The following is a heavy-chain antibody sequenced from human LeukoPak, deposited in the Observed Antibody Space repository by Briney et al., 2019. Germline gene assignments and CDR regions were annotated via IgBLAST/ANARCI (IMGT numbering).Heavy chain of an antibody. CDR3: ARAHSGGRYYYYYMDV. CDR1: GFTFSDYY. Sequence: GGSLSLSCAASGFTFSDYYMSWIRQAPGKGLEWVSYISSSGSTIYYADSVKGRFTISRDNAKNSLYLQMNSLRAEDTAVYYCARAHSGGRYYYYYMDVWGKGTTVTVSS. CDR2: ISSSGSTI. D-gene: IGHD3-16*01. V-gene: IGHV3-11*04. J-gene: IGHJ6*03.